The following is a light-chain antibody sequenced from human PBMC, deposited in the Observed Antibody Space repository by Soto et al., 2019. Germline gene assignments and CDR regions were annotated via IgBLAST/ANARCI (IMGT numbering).Light chain of an antibody. Sequence: SYELTQTPSVSVSPGQTARITCSGDELSKQYVYWYQQKPGQAPVLVIYKDSERASGIPERFSASSSGTTVTLTISGVRAGDEADYYCQSSDDTGNYYLFGTGTKVTVL. CDR3: QSSDDTGNYYL. J-gene: IGLJ1*01. V-gene: IGLV3-25*02. CDR2: KDS. CDR1: ELSKQY.